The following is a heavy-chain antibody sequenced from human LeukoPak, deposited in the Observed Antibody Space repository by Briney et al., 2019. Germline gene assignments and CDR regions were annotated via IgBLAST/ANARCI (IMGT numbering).Heavy chain of an antibody. CDR1: GFTLSSYE. Sequence: GSLRLSCAASGFTLSSYEMNWVRPAPGEGLEWVSYISSSGSTIYYADSVEGRFTISRDNSKNTLYLQMNSLRAEDTAVYYCARLSSGLTDSYFQHWGQGTLVTVSS. J-gene: IGHJ1*01. V-gene: IGHV3-48*03. CDR3: ARLSSGLTDSYFQH. D-gene: IGHD6-19*01. CDR2: ISSSGSTI.